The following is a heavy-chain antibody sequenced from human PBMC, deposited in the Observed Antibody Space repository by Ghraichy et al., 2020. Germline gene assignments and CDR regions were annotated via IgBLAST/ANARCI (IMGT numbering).Heavy chain of an antibody. J-gene: IGHJ3*02. CDR3: ARDSGYYDSSGYFESDAFDI. CDR1: GYTFTGYY. CDR2: INPNSGGT. V-gene: IGHV1-2*04. D-gene: IGHD3-22*01. Sequence: ASVKVSCKASGYTFTGYYVHWVRQAPGQGLEWMGWINPNSGGTNYAQKFQGWVTMTRDTSISTAYMELSRLRSDDTAVYYCARDSGYYDSSGYFESDAFDIWGQGTMVTVSS.